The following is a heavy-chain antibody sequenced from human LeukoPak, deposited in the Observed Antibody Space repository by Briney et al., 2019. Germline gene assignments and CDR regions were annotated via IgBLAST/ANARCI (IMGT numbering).Heavy chain of an antibody. CDR1: GFTFSSYW. CDR3: ARPAEYCSSTSCYSGDFDY. V-gene: IGHV3-74*01. D-gene: IGHD2-2*01. J-gene: IGHJ4*02. CDR2: INSDGSST. Sequence: GGPLRPPCAASGFTFSSYWMHWVRQAPGKGLGWVSRINSDGSSTSYADSVKGRFTISRDNAKNTLYLQMNSLRAEDTAVYYCARPAEYCSSTSCYSGDFDYWGQGTLVTVSS.